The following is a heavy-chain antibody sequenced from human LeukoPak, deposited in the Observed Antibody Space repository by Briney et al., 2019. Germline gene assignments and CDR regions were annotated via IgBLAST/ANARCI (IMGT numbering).Heavy chain of an antibody. CDR1: GYTFTGYY. D-gene: IGHD3-10*01. Sequence: ASVKVSCKASGYTFTGYYMHWVRQAPGQGLEWMGWINPNSGGTNYAQKFQGRVTMTRDTSISTAYMELSRLRSDDTAVYYCARMWSKNYGSGSYFLFDPWGQGTLVTVSS. CDR3: ARMWSKNYGSGSYFLFDP. CDR2: INPNSGGT. J-gene: IGHJ5*02. V-gene: IGHV1-2*02.